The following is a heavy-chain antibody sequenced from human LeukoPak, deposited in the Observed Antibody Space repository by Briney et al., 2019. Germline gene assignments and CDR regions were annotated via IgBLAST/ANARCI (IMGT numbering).Heavy chain of an antibody. Sequence: SETLSLTSAVYGGSSSGYYWSWIRRPPGKGLEWFGEINNSGSTNYNPSLKSRVTISVDTSKNQFSLKLSSVAAADTAVYYCAGRYSFDAFDIWGQGTMVTVSS. CDR3: AGRYSFDAFDI. V-gene: IGHV4-34*01. CDR2: INNSGST. J-gene: IGHJ3*02. CDR1: GGSSSGYY. D-gene: IGHD5-18*01.